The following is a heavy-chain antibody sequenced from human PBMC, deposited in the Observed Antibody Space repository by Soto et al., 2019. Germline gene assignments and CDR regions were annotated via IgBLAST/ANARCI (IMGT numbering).Heavy chain of an antibody. Sequence: GASVKVSCKASGGTFSSYAISWVRQAPGQGLEWMGGIIPIFGTANYAQKFQGRVTITGDESTSTAYMELSSLRSEDTAVYYCARVRYSSSRYYGMDVWGQGTTVTVSS. CDR3: ARVRYSSSRYYGMDV. CDR1: GGTFSSYA. CDR2: IIPIFGTA. J-gene: IGHJ6*02. V-gene: IGHV1-69*13. D-gene: IGHD6-6*01.